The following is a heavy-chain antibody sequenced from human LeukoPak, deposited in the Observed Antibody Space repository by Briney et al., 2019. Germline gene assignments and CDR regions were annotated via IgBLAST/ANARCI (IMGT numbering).Heavy chain of an antibody. J-gene: IGHJ4*02. Sequence: GGSLRLSCAASGFTFSGYWMSWVRQAPGKGLEWVANIKQDGSEKYYVDSVKGRFTISRDNAENSLYLQMNSLTAEDTAVYYCARYGVDSSGXYFFXXWGQGTLVTV. CDR3: ARYGVDSSGXYFFXX. V-gene: IGHV3-7*01. CDR2: IKQDGSEK. D-gene: IGHD6-19*01. CDR1: GFTFSGYW.